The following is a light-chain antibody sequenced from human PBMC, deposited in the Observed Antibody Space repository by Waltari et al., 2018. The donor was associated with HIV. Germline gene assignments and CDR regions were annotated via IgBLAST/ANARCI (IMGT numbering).Light chain of an antibody. CDR2: EVS. CDR3: SSYTNKYTWV. Sequence: QSALTQPASVSGSPGQSITISCTGTTSDIGDYTYVSWFQHHPAEAPKLIIFEVSNRPSGVSTRFSGSKSGNTASLTVSGLQPEDEADYYCSSYTNKYTWVFGGGTKLTVL. J-gene: IGLJ3*02. V-gene: IGLV2-14*01. CDR1: TSDIGDYTY.